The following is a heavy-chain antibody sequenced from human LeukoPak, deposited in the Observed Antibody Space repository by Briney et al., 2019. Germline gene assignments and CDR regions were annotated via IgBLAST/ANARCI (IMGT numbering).Heavy chain of an antibody. V-gene: IGHV4-59*12. CDR3: ARVSPIAVAGSSYYYAIDV. CDR1: GGSITNYY. J-gene: IGHJ6*02. D-gene: IGHD6-19*01. Sequence: PSETLSLTCTVSGGSITNYYWGWIRQPPGKGLEWIGYIHNGGSTNHDPSLRSRVAMSVDTSRNQFSLKLSSVTAADTAVYYCARVSPIAVAGSSYYYAIDVWGQGTTVTVSS. CDR2: IHNGGST.